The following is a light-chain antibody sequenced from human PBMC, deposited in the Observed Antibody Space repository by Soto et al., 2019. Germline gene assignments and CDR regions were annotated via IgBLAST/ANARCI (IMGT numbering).Light chain of an antibody. CDR1: QGLYRW. CDR3: QQYNSYST. CDR2: DAS. J-gene: IGKJ1*01. Sequence: DIQMTQSPSTVSASVGDRVTITCRASQGLYRWVAWYQQKPGKAPKLLIYDASSLESGVPSRFSGSGSGTEFTLTISSLQPDDFATYYCQQYNSYSTFGQGTKVDIK. V-gene: IGKV1-5*01.